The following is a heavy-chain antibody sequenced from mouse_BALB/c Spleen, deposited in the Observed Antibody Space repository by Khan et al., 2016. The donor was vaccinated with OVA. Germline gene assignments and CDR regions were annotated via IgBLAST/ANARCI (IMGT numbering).Heavy chain of an antibody. CDR2: ISYSGST. D-gene: IGHD4-1*01. CDR3: ASELGRYYALDY. CDR1: GYSITSDYA. V-gene: IGHV3-2*02. Sequence: EVQLQESGPGLVKPSQSLSLTCTVTGYSITSDYAWNWIRQFPGNKLEWMGYISYSGSTTYNPSLKSRISITRDTSKDQFFLQLKSVNSEDTATYYCASELGRYYALDYWGQGTSVTVSS. J-gene: IGHJ4*01.